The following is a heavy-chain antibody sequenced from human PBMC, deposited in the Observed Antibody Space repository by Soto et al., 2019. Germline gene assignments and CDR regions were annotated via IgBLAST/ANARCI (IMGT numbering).Heavy chain of an antibody. D-gene: IGHD1-26*01. CDR2: ISSSSSYI. Sequence: GGSLRLSCAASGFTFSSYSVNWVRQAPGKGLEWVSSISSSSSYIYYADSVKGRFTISRDNAKNSLYLQMNSLRAEDTAVYYCARVLVGAIKEGFDHWGQGTLVTVSS. V-gene: IGHV3-21*01. CDR1: GFTFSSYS. CDR3: ARVLVGAIKEGFDH. J-gene: IGHJ4*02.